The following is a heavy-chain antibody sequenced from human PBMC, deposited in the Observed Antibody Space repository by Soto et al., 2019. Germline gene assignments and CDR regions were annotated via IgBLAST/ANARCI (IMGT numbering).Heavy chain of an antibody. CDR2: IDPSDSYT. D-gene: IGHD6-13*01. CDR1: GYSFTSYW. J-gene: IGHJ4*02. CDR3: ARNSYSSRWDYFEY. V-gene: IGHV5-10-1*01. Sequence: GESLKISCKGSGYSFTSYWITLVRQIPGKGLEWMGRIDPSDSYTNHSPSFQGHVTISADKSISTPYLQWSSLKASDTAMYYCARNSYSSRWDYFEYWGQGTLVTVSS.